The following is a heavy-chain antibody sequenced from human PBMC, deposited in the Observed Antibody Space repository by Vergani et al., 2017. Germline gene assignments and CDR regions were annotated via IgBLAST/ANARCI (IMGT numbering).Heavy chain of an antibody. CDR2: ISSSSSTI. V-gene: IGHV3-48*01. J-gene: IGHJ4*02. D-gene: IGHD2-15*01. CDR3: AGPLVVVAGNVDY. CDR1: GFTFSSHG. Sequence: VQLVESEGGVVQPGRSLTLSCVASGFTFSSHGMHWVRQAPGKGLEWVSYISSSSSTIYYADSVKGRFTISRDNAKSSLYLQMNSLRAEDTAVYYCAGPLVVVAGNVDYWGQGTLVTVSS.